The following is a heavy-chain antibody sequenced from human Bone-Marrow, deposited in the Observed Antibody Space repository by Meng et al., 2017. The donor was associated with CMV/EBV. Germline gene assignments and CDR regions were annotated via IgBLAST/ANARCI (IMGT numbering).Heavy chain of an antibody. J-gene: IGHJ3*02. V-gene: IGHV3-43D*03. Sequence: GESLKISCAASGFTFSSYSMNWVRQAPGKGLEWVSLISWDGGSTYYADSVKGRFTISRDNSKNSLYLQMNSLRAEDTALYYCAKDSKRSNRYYDFWSGYSHDAFDIWGQGTMVTVSS. CDR2: ISWDGGST. CDR1: GFTFSSYS. CDR3: AKDSKRSNRYYDFWSGYSHDAFDI. D-gene: IGHD3-3*01.